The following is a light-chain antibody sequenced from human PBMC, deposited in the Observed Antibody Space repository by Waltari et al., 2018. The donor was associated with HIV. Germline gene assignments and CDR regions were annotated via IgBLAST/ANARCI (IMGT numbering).Light chain of an antibody. Sequence: QSVLTQPTSVSAAPGQKVTITCSGGSFNLGISYVSWYQQVPGTAPKLLIYDTSNRPSGMPDRFSVSKSATSATLVIDGLQTGDEADYYCAAWDSSLSVAVFGGGTQVTVL. CDR3: AAWDSSLSVAV. V-gene: IGLV1-51*01. J-gene: IGLJ3*02. CDR2: DTS. CDR1: SFNLGISY.